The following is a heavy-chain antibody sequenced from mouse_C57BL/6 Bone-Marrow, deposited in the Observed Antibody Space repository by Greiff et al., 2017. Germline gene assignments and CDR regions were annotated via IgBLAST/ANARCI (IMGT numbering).Heavy chain of an antibody. Sequence: QVQLQQSGPELVKPGASVKISCKASGYAFSSSWMNWVKQRPGTGLEWIGRIYPGDGDTNYNGKFKGKATLTADKSSSTAYMQLSSLTSEDSAVYFCARRGLLWAMDYWGQGTSVTVSS. CDR2: IYPGDGDT. V-gene: IGHV1-82*01. CDR1: GYAFSSSW. J-gene: IGHJ4*01. D-gene: IGHD2-10*01. CDR3: ARRGLLWAMDY.